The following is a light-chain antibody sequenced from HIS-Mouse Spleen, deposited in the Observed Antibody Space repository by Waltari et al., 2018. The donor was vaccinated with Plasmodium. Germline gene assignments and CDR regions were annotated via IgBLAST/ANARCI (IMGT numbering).Light chain of an antibody. CDR2: DCS. CDR1: RSAVGGYNF. CDR3: CSYAGSYTLV. V-gene: IGLV2-11*01. Sequence: QSALTQPRSVSGSPGQSVTISCTGTRSAVGGYNFVSWYQQHPGKAPKLMIYDCSKRPSGGPDRFSGSKSGNTASLTISGLQAEDEADYYCCSYAGSYTLVFGGGTKLTVL. J-gene: IGLJ2*01.